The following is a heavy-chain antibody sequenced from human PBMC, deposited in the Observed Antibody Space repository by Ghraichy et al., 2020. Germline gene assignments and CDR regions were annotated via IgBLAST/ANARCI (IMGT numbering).Heavy chain of an antibody. CDR1: GFTFSSYA. CDR3: VKEGYLISDWYAKFDY. V-gene: IGHV3-64D*08. J-gene: IGHJ4*02. CDR2: ISNTGVTT. D-gene: IGHD6-19*01. Sequence: GGSLRLSCSASGFTFSSYAMHWVRQAPGKGLDYVSAISNTGVTTYYADSVKDRFTISRDNSKHTLYLQMSSLRAEDTAVYYCVKEGYLISDWYAKFDYWGQGTLVTVSS.